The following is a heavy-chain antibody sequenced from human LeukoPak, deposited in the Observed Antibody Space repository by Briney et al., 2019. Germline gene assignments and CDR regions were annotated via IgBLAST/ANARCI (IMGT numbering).Heavy chain of an antibody. CDR3: ARDGTMIVAAEYFQH. CDR1: GFTFSSYS. J-gene: IGHJ1*01. D-gene: IGHD3-22*01. Sequence: PGGSLRLSCAASGFTFSSYSMNWVRQAPGKGLEWVSSISSSSSYIYYADSVNGRFTISRDNAKNSLYLQMNSLRAEDTAVYYCARDGTMIVAAEYFQHWGQGTLVTVSS. V-gene: IGHV3-21*01. CDR2: ISSSSSYI.